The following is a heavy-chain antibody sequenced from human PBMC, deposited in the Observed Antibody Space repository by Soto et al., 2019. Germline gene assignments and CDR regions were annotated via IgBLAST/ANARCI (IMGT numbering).Heavy chain of an antibody. CDR2: IIPIFGTA. V-gene: IGHV1-69*13. D-gene: IGHD4-4*01. CDR1: GGTFSSYA. J-gene: IGHJ5*02. Sequence: EASVKVSCKASGGTFSSYAISWVRQAPGQGLEWMGGIIPIFGTANYAQKFQGRVTITADESTSTAYMELSSLRSEDTAVYYCARVDWGTVTTAPVAVNWFDPWGQGTLVTVSS. CDR3: ARVDWGTVTTAPVAVNWFDP.